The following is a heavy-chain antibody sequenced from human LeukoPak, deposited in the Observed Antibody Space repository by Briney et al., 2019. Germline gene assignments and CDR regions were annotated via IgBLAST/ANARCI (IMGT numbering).Heavy chain of an antibody. D-gene: IGHD3-22*01. J-gene: IGHJ1*01. V-gene: IGHV3-7*01. CDR1: GFTSGHIFSSYW. CDR3: ATYSSLNRREFQY. CDR2: INQDGGEA. Sequence: GGSLRLSCVASGFTSGHIFSSYWMTWVRQAPGKGLEWVANINQDGGEAYFVDSVKGRFTISRDNAKNSLYLQMNSLRAEDTAVYYCATYSSLNRREFQYRGQGTLLTVSS.